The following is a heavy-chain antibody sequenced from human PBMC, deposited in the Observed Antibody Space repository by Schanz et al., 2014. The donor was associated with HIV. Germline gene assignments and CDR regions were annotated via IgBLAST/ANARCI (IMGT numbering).Heavy chain of an antibody. CDR2: LSSRGGTI. CDR1: GLAFNDYY. CDR3: AGEVGYSYGYGYFDY. Sequence: QVQLVESGGGLVKPGGSLRLSCAASGLAFNDYYMSCLLPSPFPWLEWVSYLSSRGGTIFYADSVKGRFTISRDNAKNSLYLQMNSLRAEDTALYYCAGEVGYSYGYGYFDYWGQGTLVTVSS. D-gene: IGHD5-18*01. J-gene: IGHJ4*02. V-gene: IGHV3-11*01.